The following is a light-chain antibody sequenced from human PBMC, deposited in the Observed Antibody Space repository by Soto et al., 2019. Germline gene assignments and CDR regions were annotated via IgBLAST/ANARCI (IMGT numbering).Light chain of an antibody. CDR2: DVS. Sequence: QSVLTQPASVSGSPGQSIPISCTGTSSDVGGYNYVSWYQQHPGRVPKLLIYDVSYRPSGVSNRFSCSKSGNTASLTISGLQAEVEAEYYSSSYTGGTTFGVFGTGTMVPVL. CDR1: SSDVGGYNY. CDR3: SSYTGGTTFGV. V-gene: IGLV2-14*03. J-gene: IGLJ1*01.